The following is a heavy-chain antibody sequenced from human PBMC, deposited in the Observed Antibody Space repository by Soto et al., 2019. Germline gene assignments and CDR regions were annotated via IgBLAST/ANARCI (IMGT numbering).Heavy chain of an antibody. J-gene: IGHJ4*02. CDR1: GGSISSYY. V-gene: IGHV4-59*01. Sequence: PSETLSLTCTVSGGSISSYYWSWIRQPPGKGLEWIGYIYYSGSTNYNPSLKSRVTISVDTSKNQFSLKLSSVTAADTAVYYCARVDILTGYYHNFDYWGQGTLVTVSS. D-gene: IGHD3-9*01. CDR3: ARVDILTGYYHNFDY. CDR2: IYYSGST.